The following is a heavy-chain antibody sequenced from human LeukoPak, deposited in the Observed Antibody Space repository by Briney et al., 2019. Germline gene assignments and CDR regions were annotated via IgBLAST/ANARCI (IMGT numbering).Heavy chain of an antibody. D-gene: IGHD7-27*01. V-gene: IGHV3-43*02. CDR2: ISGDGGST. CDR3: AKSDGDPGAAYYFDY. J-gene: IGHJ4*02. Sequence: GGSLRLSCAASGFTFDDYAMHWVRQAPGKGLEWVSLISGDGGSTYYADSVKGRFTISRDNSKNSLYLQMNSLRTEDTALYYCAKSDGDPGAAYYFDYWGQGTLVTVSS. CDR1: GFTFDDYA.